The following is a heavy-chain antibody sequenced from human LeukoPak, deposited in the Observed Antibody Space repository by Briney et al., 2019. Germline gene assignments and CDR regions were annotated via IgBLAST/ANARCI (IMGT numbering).Heavy chain of an antibody. J-gene: IGHJ4*01. D-gene: IGHD6-13*01. CDR1: GGSFSGYY. CDR2: INHSGST. CDR3: ASPEKAAAGHSDY. Sequence: SETQSLTCAVYGGSFSGYYWSWIRQPPGKGLEWIGEINHSGSTNYNPSLKSRVTISVDTSKNQFSLKLSSVTAADTAVYYCASPEKAAAGHSDYWGQGTLVTVSS. V-gene: IGHV4-34*01.